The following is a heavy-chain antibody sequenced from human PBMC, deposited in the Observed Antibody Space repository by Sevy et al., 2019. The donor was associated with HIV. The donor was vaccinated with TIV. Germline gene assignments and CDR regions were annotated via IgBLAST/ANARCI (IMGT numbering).Heavy chain of an antibody. V-gene: IGHV4-34*01. D-gene: IGHD2-2*01. J-gene: IGHJ3*02. Sequence: SETLSLTCAVYGGSFSGYYWSWIRQPPGKGLEWIGEINHSGSTNYNPTLKSRVTISMDTSKNQFSLKLSSVTAADTAVYYCARHCSGTSCSHAFDIWGQGTMVTVSS. CDR2: INHSGST. CDR3: ARHCSGTSCSHAFDI. CDR1: GGSFSGYY.